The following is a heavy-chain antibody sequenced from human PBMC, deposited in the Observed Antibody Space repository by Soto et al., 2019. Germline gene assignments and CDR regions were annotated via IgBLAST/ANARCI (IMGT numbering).Heavy chain of an antibody. J-gene: IGHJ6*02. V-gene: IGHV1-18*01. D-gene: IGHD2-2*02. CDR3: ARDSGYCSSTSCYRGYYYYYGMDV. CDR1: GYTFTSYG. Sequence: EASVKVSCKASGYTFTSYGISWVRQAPGQGLEWMGWISAYNGNTNYAQKLQGRVTMTTDTSTSTAYMELRSLRSDDTAVYYCARDSGYCSSTSCYRGYYYYYGMDVWGQGTTVTVSS. CDR2: ISAYNGNT.